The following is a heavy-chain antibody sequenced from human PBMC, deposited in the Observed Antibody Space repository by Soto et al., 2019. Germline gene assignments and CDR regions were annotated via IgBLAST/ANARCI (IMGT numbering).Heavy chain of an antibody. CDR3: ARDSVATTPDY. V-gene: IGHV3-48*01. CDR1: GFTFSSYS. D-gene: IGHD5-12*01. Sequence: GGSLRLSCAAAGFTFSSYSMNWVRQAPGKGLEWVSYISSSSSTIYYADSVKGRFTISRDNAKNSLYLQMSSLRAEDTAVYYCARDSVATTPDYWGQGTLVTVSS. J-gene: IGHJ4*02. CDR2: ISSSSSTI.